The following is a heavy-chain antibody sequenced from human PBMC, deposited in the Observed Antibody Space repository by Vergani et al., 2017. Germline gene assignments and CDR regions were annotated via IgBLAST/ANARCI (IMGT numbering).Heavy chain of an antibody. V-gene: IGHV3-30-3*01. Sequence: QVQLVESGGGVVQPGRSLRLSCAASGFTFSSYAMHWVRQAPGKGLEWVAVISYDGSNKYYADSVKGRFTISRDNSKNTLYLQMNSLRAEDTAVYYCARDPVWGSGSYDYWGQGTLVTVSS. J-gene: IGHJ4*02. CDR3: ARDPVWGSGSYDY. CDR2: ISYDGSNK. D-gene: IGHD3-10*01. CDR1: GFTFSSYA.